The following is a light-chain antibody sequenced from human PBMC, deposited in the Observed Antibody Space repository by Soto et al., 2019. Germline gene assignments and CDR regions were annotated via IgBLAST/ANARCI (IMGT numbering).Light chain of an antibody. V-gene: IGLV2-14*02. CDR1: SGFVGSFSL. Sequence: QSVLTQPASVSGSPGQSITISCTGNSGFVGSFSLVSWYQQHPGKAPKVMIYEVSNRPSGVSNRFSGSKSGNTASLTISGLQAEDEADYYCSSYTSSSTYVFGTGTKVTVL. CDR2: EVS. CDR3: SSYTSSSTYV. J-gene: IGLJ1*01.